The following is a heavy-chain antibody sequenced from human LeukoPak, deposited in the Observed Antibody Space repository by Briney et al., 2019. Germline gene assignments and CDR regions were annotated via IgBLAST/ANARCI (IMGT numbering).Heavy chain of an antibody. CDR2: INPSGGST. J-gene: IGHJ4*02. V-gene: IGHV1-46*01. CDR1: GYTFTSYY. CDR3: AREGSDCGGDCYIDY. D-gene: IGHD2-21*01. Sequence: GASVNVSCKASGYTFTSYYMHWVRQAPGQGLEWMGIINPSGGSTSYAQKFQGRVTMTRDTSTSTVYMELSSLRSEDTAVYYCAREGSDCGGDCYIDYWGQRTLVTVSS.